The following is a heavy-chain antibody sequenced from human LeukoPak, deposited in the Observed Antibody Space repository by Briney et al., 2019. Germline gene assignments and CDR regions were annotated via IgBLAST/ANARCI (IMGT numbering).Heavy chain of an antibody. J-gene: IGHJ4*02. D-gene: IGHD1-26*01. CDR2: ISNSGSVI. V-gene: IGHV3-48*04. CDR3: ASRVVGARFDY. Sequence: GGSLRLSCATSGFSFTDYPMNWVRQAPGKGLEWVSFISNSGSVIFNADSVKGRFTISRDNAKSSLYLEMNSLRAEDTAIYYCASRVVGARFDYWGQGTLVTVSS. CDR1: GFSFTDYP.